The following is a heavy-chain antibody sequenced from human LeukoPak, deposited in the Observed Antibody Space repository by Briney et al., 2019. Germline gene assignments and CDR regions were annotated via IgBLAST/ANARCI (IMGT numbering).Heavy chain of an antibody. CDR1: GGSISPYH. CDR3: TRTNAFDI. Sequence: SETLSLTCTVSGGSISPYHWSWIRQPPGKGLEWIGYICYSGSTNYNPSLKSRVTISVDTSKNQFSLRLSSVTAADTAVYYCTRTNAFDIWGQGTMVTVSS. CDR2: ICYSGST. J-gene: IGHJ3*02. V-gene: IGHV4-59*01.